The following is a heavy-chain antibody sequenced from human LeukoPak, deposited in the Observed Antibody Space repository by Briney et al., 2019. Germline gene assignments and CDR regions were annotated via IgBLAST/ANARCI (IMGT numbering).Heavy chain of an antibody. CDR2: IYYSGST. D-gene: IGHD6-19*01. Sequence: SETLSLTCTISGGSMSSYYWSWIRQPPGKGLEWIGYIYYSGSTYYNPSLKSRVTISADTSRNQFSLRLSSATAADTAVYYCARRISVAGVFDSWGQGTLVTVSS. J-gene: IGHJ4*02. V-gene: IGHV4-59*01. CDR3: ARRISVAGVFDS. CDR1: GGSMSSYY.